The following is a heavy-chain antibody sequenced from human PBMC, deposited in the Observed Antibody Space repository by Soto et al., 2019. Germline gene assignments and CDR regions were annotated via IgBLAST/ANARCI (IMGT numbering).Heavy chain of an antibody. CDR3: ARAQTPRGYSYGYPPAFDY. CDR2: ISSSGSTI. J-gene: IGHJ4*02. V-gene: IGHV3-11*01. Sequence: GGSLRLSCAASGFTFSDYYMSWIRQAPGKGLEWVSYISSSGSTIYYADSVKGRFTISRDNAKNSLYLQMNSLRAEDTAVYYCARAQTPRGYSYGYPPAFDYWGQGTPVTVSS. D-gene: IGHD5-18*01. CDR1: GFTFSDYY.